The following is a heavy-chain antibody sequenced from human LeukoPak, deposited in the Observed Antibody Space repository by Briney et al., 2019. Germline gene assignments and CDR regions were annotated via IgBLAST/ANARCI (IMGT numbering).Heavy chain of an antibody. J-gene: IGHJ6*02. V-gene: IGHV3-30*18. CDR2: ISYDGSNK. D-gene: IGHD6-19*01. CDR3: AKVLAVADNYYYYGMDV. CDR1: GFTFSSYG. Sequence: QTGGSLRLSCAASGFTFSSYGMHWVRQAPGKGLEWVAVISYDGSNKHYADSVKGRFTISRDNSKNTLYLQMNSLRAEDTAVYYCAKVLAVADNYYYYGMDVWGQGTTVTVSS.